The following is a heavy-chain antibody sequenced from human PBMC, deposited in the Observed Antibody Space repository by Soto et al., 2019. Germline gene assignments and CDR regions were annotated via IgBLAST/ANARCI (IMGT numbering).Heavy chain of an antibody. Sequence: QVQLVESGGGVVQPGRSLRLSCAASGFTFSSYAMHWVRQAPGKGLEWVAVISYDGSNKYYADSVKGRFTISRDNSKNTLYLQMNSLRAEDTAVYYCARSTYYYDSSGAAFDYWGHGTLVTVSS. D-gene: IGHD3-22*01. CDR2: ISYDGSNK. J-gene: IGHJ4*01. CDR1: GFTFSSYA. V-gene: IGHV3-30-3*01. CDR3: ARSTYYYDSSGAAFDY.